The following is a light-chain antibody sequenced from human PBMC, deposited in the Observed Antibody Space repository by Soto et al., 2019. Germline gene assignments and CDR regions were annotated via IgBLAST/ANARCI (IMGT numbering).Light chain of an antibody. J-gene: IGKJ2*01. CDR3: HQYNSWPPGT. Sequence: ENVLTQSPAILSVSPGERATLSCRASQSISRSLAWYQQKPGQAPRLLISDASTRATGIPARFSGSGSGTEFTLTISSLQYEDFALYYCHQYNSWPPGTFGQGTKVDIK. CDR2: DAS. V-gene: IGKV3-15*01. CDR1: QSISRS.